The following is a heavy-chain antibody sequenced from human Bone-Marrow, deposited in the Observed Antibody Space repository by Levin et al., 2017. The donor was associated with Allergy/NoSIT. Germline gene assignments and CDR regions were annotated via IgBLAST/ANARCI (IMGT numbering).Heavy chain of an antibody. CDR1: GVTVGRSNYY. J-gene: IGHJ4*02. Sequence: PGGSLRLSCSVSGVTVGRSNYYWSWIRLSPGTTLEWIGSIYFYGQVYYNPSLTSRLSLSMDASKNQFFLRLTSVTDADTAVYFCTTVISAWATLPPTQIGGSFDAWGLGNLVTVSS. V-gene: IGHV4-39*01. CDR3: TTVISAWATLPPTQIGGSFDA. CDR2: IYFYGQV. D-gene: IGHD3-10*01.